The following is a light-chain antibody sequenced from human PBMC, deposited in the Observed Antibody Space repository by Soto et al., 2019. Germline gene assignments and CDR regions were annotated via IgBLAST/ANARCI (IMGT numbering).Light chain of an antibody. Sequence: VMSQAAAALSVSPGERATLSCRASQSVSSNLAWYQQKPGQAPRLLIYGASTRATGIPARFSGSGSGTEFTLTISSLQSEDFAVYYCQQYNNWPPWTFG. J-gene: IGKJ1*01. V-gene: IGKV3-15*01. CDR1: QSVSSN. CDR3: QQYNNWPPWT. CDR2: GAS.